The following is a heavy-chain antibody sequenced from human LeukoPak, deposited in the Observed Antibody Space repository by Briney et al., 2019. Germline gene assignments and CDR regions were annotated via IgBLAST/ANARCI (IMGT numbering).Heavy chain of an antibody. V-gene: IGHV7-4-1*02. D-gene: IGHD3-22*01. CDR2: INTNTGNP. Sequence: ASVKVSCKASGYTFTSYAMNWVRQAPGQGLEWMGWINTNTGNPTYAQGFTGRFVFSLDTSVSTAYLQISSLKAEDTAVYYCVRKGHSSGYYSNYYFDYWGQGTLVTVSS. CDR3: VRKGHSSGYYSNYYFDY. CDR1: GYTFTSYA. J-gene: IGHJ4*02.